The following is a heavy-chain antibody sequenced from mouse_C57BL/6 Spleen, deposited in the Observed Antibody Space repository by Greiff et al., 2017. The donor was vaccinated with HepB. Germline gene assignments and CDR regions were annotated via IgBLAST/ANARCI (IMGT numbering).Heavy chain of an antibody. CDR2: IHPNSGST. CDR1: GYTFTSYW. Sequence: QVQLQQPGAELVKPEASVKLSCKASGYTFTSYWMHWVKQRPGQGLEWIGMIHPNSGSTNYNEKFKSKATLTVDKSSGTAYMQLSSLTSEDSAVYYCAREGLREWFAYWGQGTLVTVSA. J-gene: IGHJ3*01. CDR3: AREGLREWFAY. D-gene: IGHD1-1*01. V-gene: IGHV1-64*01.